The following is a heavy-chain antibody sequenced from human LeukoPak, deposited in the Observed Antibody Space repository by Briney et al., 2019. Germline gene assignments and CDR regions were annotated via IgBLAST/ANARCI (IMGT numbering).Heavy chain of an antibody. D-gene: IGHD6-6*01. CDR1: GGSISSYY. CDR3: ARGTWSSSIDY. V-gene: IGHV4-30-4*01. CDR2: IYYSGST. J-gene: IGHJ4*02. Sequence: SETLSLTCTVSGGSISSYYWSWIRQPPGKGLEWIGYIYYSGSTYYNPSLKSRLTISGDTSKNQFSLRLSSVTAADTAVYYCARGTWSSSIDYWGQGTLVTVSS.